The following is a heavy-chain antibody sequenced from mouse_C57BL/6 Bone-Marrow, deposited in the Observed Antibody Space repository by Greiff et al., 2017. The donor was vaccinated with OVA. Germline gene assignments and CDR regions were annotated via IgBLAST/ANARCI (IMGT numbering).Heavy chain of an antibody. J-gene: IGHJ3*01. CDR3: ASPDSFAY. D-gene: IGHD2-4*01. CDR2: IYPRSGNT. CDR1: GYTFTSYG. V-gene: IGHV1-81*01. Sequence: VQRVESGAELARPGASVKLSCKASGYTFTSYGISWVKQRTGQGLEWIGEIYPRSGNTYYNEKFKGKATLTADKSSSTAYMELRSLTSEDSAVYFCASPDSFAYWGQGTLVTVSA.